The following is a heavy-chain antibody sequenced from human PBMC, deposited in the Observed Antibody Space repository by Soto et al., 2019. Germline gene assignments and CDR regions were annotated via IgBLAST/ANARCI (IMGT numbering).Heavy chain of an antibody. Sequence: PGGSLRLSCAASGFTFSSYAMIWVRQAPGKGLEWVSAISGSGGSTYYADSVKGRFTISRDNSKNTLYLQMNSLRAEDTAVYYCAKAVEGYCSGGSCYNGMDVWGQGTTVTVSS. D-gene: IGHD2-15*01. V-gene: IGHV3-23*01. CDR3: AKAVEGYCSGGSCYNGMDV. CDR2: ISGSGGST. J-gene: IGHJ6*02. CDR1: GFTFSSYA.